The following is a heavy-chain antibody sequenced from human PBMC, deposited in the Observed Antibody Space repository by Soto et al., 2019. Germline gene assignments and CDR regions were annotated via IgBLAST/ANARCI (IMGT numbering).Heavy chain of an antibody. CDR1: GFTADDYD. D-gene: IGHD4-17*01. J-gene: IGHJ4*02. V-gene: IGHV3-9*02. Sequence: EVQLVESGGGLVQPGRSLRLSCVASGFTADDYDMHWVRTAPRKGLEWVSGISTNSDTIDYGDSVKGQFTIARDNAKNSLFLQMNSLRPEDTALYYCAKDMKWGGMTTIHYFDSWGQGTLVTVSS. CDR3: AKDMKWGGMTTIHYFDS. CDR2: ISTNSDTI.